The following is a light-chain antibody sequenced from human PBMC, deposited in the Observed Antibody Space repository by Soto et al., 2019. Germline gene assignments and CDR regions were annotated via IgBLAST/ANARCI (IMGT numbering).Light chain of an antibody. CDR2: DAS. CDR3: QHYDNLPPLT. CDR1: QDINNF. V-gene: IGKV1-33*01. Sequence: DIQMTQSPSSLSASVGDRVTITCQASQDINNFLNWYQQKPGSAPKLLIYDASNLETGVPSRFSGSGSGTDFIFSICSLQPEDIATYYCQHYDNLPPLTFGGGTKVEI. J-gene: IGKJ4*01.